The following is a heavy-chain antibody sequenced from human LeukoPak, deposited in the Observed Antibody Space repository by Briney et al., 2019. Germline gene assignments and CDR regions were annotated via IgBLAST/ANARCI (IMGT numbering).Heavy chain of an antibody. Sequence: SETLSLTRAVSGHSISSGYYWGWIRQPPGKGLEWIGSIYHSGSTYYNPSLKSRVTISVDTSKNQFSLQLSSVTAADTAVYYCARDPFDYWGQGTLVTVSS. V-gene: IGHV4-38-2*02. CDR3: ARDPFDY. CDR2: IYHSGST. J-gene: IGHJ4*02. CDR1: GHSISSGYY.